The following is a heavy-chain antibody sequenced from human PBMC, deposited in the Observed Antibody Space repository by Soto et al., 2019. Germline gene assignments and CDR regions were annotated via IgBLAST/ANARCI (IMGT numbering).Heavy chain of an antibody. Sequence: PGGSLRLSCAASGFTFSSYWMHWVRQAPGKGLVWVSHITNDGRRTNYADSVKGRFTISRDNFKDTLYLQMNSLRGEDTAVYYCARDSDRSGWYRGGFDSWGQGTLVTVSS. CDR1: GFTFSSYW. V-gene: IGHV3-74*01. D-gene: IGHD6-19*01. CDR3: ARDSDRSGWYRGGFDS. J-gene: IGHJ4*02. CDR2: ITNDGRRT.